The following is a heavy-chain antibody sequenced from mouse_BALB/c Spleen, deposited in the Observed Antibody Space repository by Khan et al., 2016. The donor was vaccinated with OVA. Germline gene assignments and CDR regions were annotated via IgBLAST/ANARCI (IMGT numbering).Heavy chain of an antibody. Sequence: QVQLQQSGAELVRPGVSVKISCKGSGYTFTDYAMHWVKQSHAKSLEWIGVISTYYGDASYNQKFTGKATMTVDKSSSTAYMELARLTSEDSAIDYCARPSTATAMDYWGQGTSVTVSS. CDR1: GYTFTDYA. CDR3: ARPSTATAMDY. J-gene: IGHJ4*01. CDR2: ISTYYGDA. D-gene: IGHD1-2*01. V-gene: IGHV1S137*01.